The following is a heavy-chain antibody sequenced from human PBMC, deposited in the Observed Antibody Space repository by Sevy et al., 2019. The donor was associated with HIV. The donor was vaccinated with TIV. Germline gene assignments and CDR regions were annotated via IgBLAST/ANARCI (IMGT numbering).Heavy chain of an antibody. V-gene: IGHV1-8*01. Sequence: ASVKVSCKASGYTFTSYDINWVRQATGQGLEWMGWMNPNGGNTGYAQKFQGRVTMTRNTSISTAYMELSSLRSEDTAVYYCARGHYDFWSGYSRPFDYWGQGTLVTVSS. J-gene: IGHJ4*02. CDR2: MNPNGGNT. CDR3: ARGHYDFWSGYSRPFDY. CDR1: GYTFTSYD. D-gene: IGHD3-3*01.